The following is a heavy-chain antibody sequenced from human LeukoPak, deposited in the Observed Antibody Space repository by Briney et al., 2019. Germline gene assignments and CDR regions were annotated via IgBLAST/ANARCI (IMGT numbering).Heavy chain of an antibody. D-gene: IGHD1-26*01. J-gene: IGHJ5*02. Sequence: SETLSLTCTVPGGSIRNQYWSWIRQPPEKGLEWIGYIYYSGSTNYNPSLRSRVAISVDASKNQFSLRLSSLTAADTAVYYCARVREGADRLFDPWGQGTLVTVSS. CDR1: GGSIRNQY. V-gene: IGHV4-59*11. CDR2: IYYSGST. CDR3: ARVREGADRLFDP.